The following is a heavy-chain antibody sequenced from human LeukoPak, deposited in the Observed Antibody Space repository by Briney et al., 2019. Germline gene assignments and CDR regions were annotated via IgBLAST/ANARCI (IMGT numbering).Heavy chain of an antibody. J-gene: IGHJ5*02. CDR2: IKQDGSEK. CDR1: GFTFSTYW. Sequence: GGSLRLSCAASGFTFSTYWMSWVRQAPGKGLEWVANIKQDGSEKYYVDSVKGRFTISRDNAKNSLYLQMNGLRAEDTAVYYCARVLYDSSGYYYVPNWIDPWGQGTLVTVSS. D-gene: IGHD3-22*01. CDR3: ARVLYDSSGYYYVPNWIDP. V-gene: IGHV3-7*01.